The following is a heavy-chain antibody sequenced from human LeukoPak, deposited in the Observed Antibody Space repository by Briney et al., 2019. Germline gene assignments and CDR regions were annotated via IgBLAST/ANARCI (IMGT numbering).Heavy chain of an antibody. J-gene: IGHJ4*02. Sequence: ASVKVSCKASGGTFSSYAISWVRQAPGQGLEWMGIINPSGGSTSYAQKFQGRVTMTRDTSTSTVYMELSSLRSEDTAVYYCARDRPGSGRGWDYWGQGTLVTVSS. D-gene: IGHD3-10*01. CDR3: ARDRPGSGRGWDY. V-gene: IGHV1-46*01. CDR1: GGTFSSYA. CDR2: INPSGGST.